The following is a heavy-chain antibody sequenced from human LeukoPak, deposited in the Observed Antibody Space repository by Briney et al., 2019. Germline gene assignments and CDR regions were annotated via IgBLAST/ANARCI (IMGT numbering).Heavy chain of an antibody. CDR2: IYTSGST. CDR3: ARDTAYDFWSGYRGGWFDP. CDR1: GGSISSGSYY. J-gene: IGHJ5*02. V-gene: IGHV4-61*02. Sequence: SETLSLTCTVSGGSISSGSYYWSWIRQPAGKGLEWIGRIYTSGSTNYNPSLKSRVTISVDTSKNQFSLKLSSVTVADTAVYYCARDTAYDFWSGYRGGWFDPWGQGTLVTVSS. D-gene: IGHD3-3*01.